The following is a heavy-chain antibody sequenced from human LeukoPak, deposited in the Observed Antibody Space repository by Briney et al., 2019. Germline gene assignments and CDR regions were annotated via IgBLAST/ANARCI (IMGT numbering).Heavy chain of an antibody. CDR3: ARERAAAGFDY. J-gene: IGHJ4*02. CDR1: GFTFSSYG. Sequence: SGGSLRLPCAASGFTFSSYGMHWVRQAPGKGLEWVAVISYDGSNKYYADSVKGRFTISRDNSKNTLYLQMNSLRAEDTAVYYCARERAAAGFDYWGQGTLVTVSS. V-gene: IGHV3-30*03. CDR2: ISYDGSNK. D-gene: IGHD6-13*01.